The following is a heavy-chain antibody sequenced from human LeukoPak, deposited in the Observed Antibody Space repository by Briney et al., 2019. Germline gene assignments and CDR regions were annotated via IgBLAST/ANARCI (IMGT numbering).Heavy chain of an antibody. CDR1: GFTFSSYW. CDR3: ARSRGQWLVQGHFDY. D-gene: IGHD6-19*01. CDR2: INSDGSST. Sequence: GGSLGLSCAASGFTFSSYWMHWVRQAPGKGLVWVSRINSDGSSTSYADSVKGRFTISRDNAKNTLYLQMNSLRAEDTAVYYCARSRGQWLVQGHFDYWGQGTLVTVSS. J-gene: IGHJ4*02. V-gene: IGHV3-74*01.